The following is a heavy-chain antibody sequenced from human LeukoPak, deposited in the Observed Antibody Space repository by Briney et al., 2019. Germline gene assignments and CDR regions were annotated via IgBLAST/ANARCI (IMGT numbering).Heavy chain of an antibody. CDR1: GYTFTGYY. V-gene: IGHV1-2*02. D-gene: IGHD3-9*01. Sequence: GASVEVSCKASGYTFTGYYMHWVRQAPGQGLEWMGWINPNSGGTNYAQKFQGRVTMTRDTSISTAYMELSRLRSDDTAVYYCARGGYDILTGYPNWYYFDYWGQGTLVTVSS. CDR3: ARGGYDILTGYPNWYYFDY. CDR2: INPNSGGT. J-gene: IGHJ4*02.